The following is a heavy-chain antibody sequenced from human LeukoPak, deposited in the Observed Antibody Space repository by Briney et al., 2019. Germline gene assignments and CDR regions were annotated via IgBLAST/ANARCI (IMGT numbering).Heavy chain of an antibody. Sequence: PGGSLRLSCAASGFTLSAYDMNWVRQAPGKGLKWLSYISSSSATKYHADSVKGRFTISRDNAKNSLYLQMNSLRAEDTGVYYCARWNLGSDYWGQGTLVTVSS. CDR1: GFTLSAYD. V-gene: IGHV3-48*04. D-gene: IGHD1-1*01. CDR3: ARWNLGSDY. CDR2: ISSSSATK. J-gene: IGHJ4*02.